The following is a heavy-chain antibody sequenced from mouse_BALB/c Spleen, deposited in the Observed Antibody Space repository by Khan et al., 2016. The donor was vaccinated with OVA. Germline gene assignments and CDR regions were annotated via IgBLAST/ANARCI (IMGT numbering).Heavy chain of an antibody. CDR2: ISSTGST. CDR1: GYSITSDYA. D-gene: IGHD2-13*01. CDR3: ARSLYYSDSYAMDY. V-gene: IGHV3-2*02. J-gene: IGHJ4*01. Sequence: EVQLVESGPGLVKPSQSLSLTCTVTGYSITSDYAWNWIRQFPGNKLEWMGYISSTGSTSYNPSLKSRISITRDTSKNQFFLHLNSVTTEDTATYYGARSLYYSDSYAMDYWGQGTSVTVSS.